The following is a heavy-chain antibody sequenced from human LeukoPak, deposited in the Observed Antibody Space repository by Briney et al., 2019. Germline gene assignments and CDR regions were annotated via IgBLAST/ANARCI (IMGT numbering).Heavy chain of an antibody. D-gene: IGHD3-10*01. J-gene: IGHJ6*02. CDR2: ISSGSTI. Sequence: GGSLRLSCAASGFTFSSYEMNWVRQAPGKGLEWVSYISSGSTIYYADSVKGRFTISRDNAKNSLYLQMNSLRAEDTAVYYCARDYGRENYYYYGMDVWGQGTTVTVSS. CDR3: ARDYGRENYYYYGMDV. CDR1: GFTFSSYE. V-gene: IGHV3-48*03.